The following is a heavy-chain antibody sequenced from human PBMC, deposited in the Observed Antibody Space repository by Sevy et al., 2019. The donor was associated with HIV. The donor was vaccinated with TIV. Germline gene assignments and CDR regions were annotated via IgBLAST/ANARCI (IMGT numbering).Heavy chain of an antibody. CDR2: IIPIFGTA. D-gene: IGHD3-22*01. CDR1: GGTFSSYA. V-gene: IGHV1-69*06. CDR3: ARARSSSGMVDAYYFQH. J-gene: IGHJ1*01. Sequence: ASVKVSCKASGGTFSSYAISWVRQAPGQGLEWMGGIIPIFGTANYAQKFQGRVTITADKSTGTAYMELSSLRSEETAVYYWARARSSSGMVDAYYFQHWGQGTLVTVSS.